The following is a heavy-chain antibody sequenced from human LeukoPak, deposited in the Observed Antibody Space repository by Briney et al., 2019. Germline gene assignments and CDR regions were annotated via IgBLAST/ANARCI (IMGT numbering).Heavy chain of an antibody. CDR1: GGSISSGGYY. J-gene: IGHJ5*02. V-gene: IGHV4-31*03. D-gene: IGHD2-2*01. CDR2: IYYSGST. CDR3: ARGSGYQLPPFEYRWFDP. Sequence: PSETLSLTCTVSGGSISSGGYYWSWIRQHPGKGLEWIGYIYYSGSTYYNPSLKSRVTISVDTSKNQFSLKLSSVTAADTAVYYCARGSGYQLPPFEYRWFDPWGQGTLVTVSS.